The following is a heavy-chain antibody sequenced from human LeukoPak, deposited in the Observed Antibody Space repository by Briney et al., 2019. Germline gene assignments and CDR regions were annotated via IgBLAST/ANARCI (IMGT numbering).Heavy chain of an antibody. J-gene: IGHJ4*02. V-gene: IGHV4-59*01. CDR3: ARDLDSSGYYVNFDY. CDR2: IYYSGST. Sequence: PSETLSLTCTVSGGSISSYYWSWIRQPPGKGLEWIGYIYYSGSTNYNPSLKSRVTISVDTSKNQFSLKLSSVTAADTAVYYCARDLDSSGYYVNFDYWGQGTLVTVSS. CDR1: GGSISSYY. D-gene: IGHD3-22*01.